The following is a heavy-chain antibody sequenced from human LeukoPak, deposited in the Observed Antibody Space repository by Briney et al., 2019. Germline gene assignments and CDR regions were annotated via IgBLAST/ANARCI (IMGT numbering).Heavy chain of an antibody. D-gene: IGHD6-19*01. CDR3: ARAVAQRSNWFDP. Sequence: ASVKVSCKASGYTFTGYYMHWVRQAPGQGLEWMGWISAYNGNTNYAQKLQGRVTMTTDTSTSTAYMELRSLRSDDTAVYYCARAVAQRSNWFDPWGQGTLVTVSS. CDR2: ISAYNGNT. V-gene: IGHV1-18*04. CDR1: GYTFTGYY. J-gene: IGHJ5*02.